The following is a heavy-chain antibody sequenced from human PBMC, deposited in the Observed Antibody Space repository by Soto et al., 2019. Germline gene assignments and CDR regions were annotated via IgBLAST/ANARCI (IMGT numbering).Heavy chain of an antibody. V-gene: IGHV4-30-4*01. Sequence: PSETLSLTCTVSGGSISSGDYYWSWIRQPPGKGLEWIGYIYYSGSTYYNPSLKSRVTISVDTSKNQFSLKLSSVTAADTAVYYCASIAAAGTPGYYYGMDVWGQGTTVTVSS. D-gene: IGHD6-13*01. J-gene: IGHJ6*02. CDR3: ASIAAAGTPGYYYGMDV. CDR1: GGSISSGDYY. CDR2: IYYSGST.